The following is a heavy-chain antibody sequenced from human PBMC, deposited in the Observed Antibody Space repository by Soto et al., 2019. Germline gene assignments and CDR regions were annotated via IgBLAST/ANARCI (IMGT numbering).Heavy chain of an antibody. V-gene: IGHV3-53*01. CDR2: LYSHGKT. CDR3: ARLSEAERQ. Sequence: ESGGGLTQPGGSLRLSCVVSGFIVSGSHMIWVRQAPGKGLEGVSILYSHGKTNYVDSVKGRFTITRDNSKNTVYLQMNSLRVEDTAVYYCARLSEAERQWGQGALVTVSS. D-gene: IGHD1-1*01. J-gene: IGHJ4*02. CDR1: GFIVSGSH.